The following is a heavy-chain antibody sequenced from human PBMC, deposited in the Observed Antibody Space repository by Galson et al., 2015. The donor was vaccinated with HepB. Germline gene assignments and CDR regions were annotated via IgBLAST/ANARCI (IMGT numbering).Heavy chain of an antibody. D-gene: IGHD3-3*01. Sequence: SLRLSCAASGFTFSNAWMNWVRQAPGKGLEWVGRIKSKTDGGTTDYAAPVKGRFTTSRDDSKNTLYLQMNSLKTEDTAVYYCTNVLEWLWNFDYWGQGTLVTVSS. J-gene: IGHJ4*02. CDR1: GFTFSNAW. V-gene: IGHV3-15*07. CDR2: IKSKTDGGTT. CDR3: TNVLEWLWNFDY.